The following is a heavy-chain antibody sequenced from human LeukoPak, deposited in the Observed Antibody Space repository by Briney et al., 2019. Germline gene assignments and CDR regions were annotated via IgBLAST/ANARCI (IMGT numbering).Heavy chain of an antibody. CDR2: ISGSGDNT. Sequence: PGGSLRLSCAASGFTFSSYAMSWVRQAPGKGLEWVSVISGSGDNTYYADSVKGRFTISRDNSKNTLYLQMNSLRAEDTAVYYCAKDLKYSYGVDYWGQGTLVTVSS. CDR1: GFTFSSYA. CDR3: AKDLKYSYGVDY. V-gene: IGHV3-23*01. J-gene: IGHJ4*02. D-gene: IGHD5-18*01.